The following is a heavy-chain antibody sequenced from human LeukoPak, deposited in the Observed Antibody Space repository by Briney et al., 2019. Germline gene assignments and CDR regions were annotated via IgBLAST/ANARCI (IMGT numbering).Heavy chain of an antibody. D-gene: IGHD4-11*01. CDR3: ARVFYSNYPPHFFNYYYRGF. CDR2: IKQDGSEK. J-gene: IGHJ6*03. CDR1: GFTFSSYW. Sequence: GSLRVSCAASGFTFSSYWMSWVRQAPGKGLEWVANIKQDGSEKYYVDSVKGRFTISRDNAKNSLYLQMNTLRAEDTAVYYCARVFYSNYPPHFFNYYYRGFGEKGPTVTVS. V-gene: IGHV3-7*01.